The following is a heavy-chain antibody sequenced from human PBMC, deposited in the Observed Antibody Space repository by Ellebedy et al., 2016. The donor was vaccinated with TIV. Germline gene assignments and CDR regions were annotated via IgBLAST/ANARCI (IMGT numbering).Heavy chain of an antibody. D-gene: IGHD7-27*01. CDR2: IWYDGSNK. CDR1: GFTISSYG. J-gene: IGHJ2*01. V-gene: IGHV3-33*01. CDR3: ARELTGVWYFDL. Sequence: GESLKISCAASGFTISSYGMHWVRQAPGKGLEWVAVIWYDGSNKYYADSVKGRFTISRDNSKNTLYLQMNSLRAEDTAVYYCARELTGVWYFDLWGRGTLVTVSS.